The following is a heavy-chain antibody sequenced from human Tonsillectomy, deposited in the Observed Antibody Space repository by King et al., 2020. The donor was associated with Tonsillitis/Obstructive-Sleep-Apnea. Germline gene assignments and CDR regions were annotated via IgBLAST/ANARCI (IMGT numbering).Heavy chain of an antibody. V-gene: IGHV1-46*01. CDR2: INPSGGST. CDR3: ARGSSAFTMVRGVIYYYYGMDV. Sequence: VQLVESGAEVKKPGASVKVSCKASGYTFTSYYMHWVRQAPGQGLEWMGIINPSGGSTSYAQKFQGRVTMTRDTSTSTVYMELSSLRSEDTAVYYCARGSSAFTMVRGVIYYYYGMDVWGQGTTVTVSS. J-gene: IGHJ6*02. CDR1: GYTFTSYY. D-gene: IGHD3-10*01.